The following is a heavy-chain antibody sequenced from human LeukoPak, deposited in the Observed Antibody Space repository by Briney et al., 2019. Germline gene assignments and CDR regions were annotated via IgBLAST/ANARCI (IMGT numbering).Heavy chain of an antibody. Sequence: SETLSLTCAVSGGSINSGGYYWSWIRQHPGKGLEWIGYIYYSGNTYYNPSLKSRITISLDTSKNQFSLKLSSVTAADTAVYYCARGSSGWLRFDYWGQGTLVTVSS. CDR3: ARGSSGWLRFDY. CDR1: GGSINSGGYY. CDR2: IYYSGNT. D-gene: IGHD6-19*01. J-gene: IGHJ4*02. V-gene: IGHV4-31*11.